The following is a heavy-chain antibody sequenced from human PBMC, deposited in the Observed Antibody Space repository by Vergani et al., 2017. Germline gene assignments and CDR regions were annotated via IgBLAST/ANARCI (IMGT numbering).Heavy chain of an antibody. CDR1: GYTFTSYY. Sequence: QVQLVQSGAEVKKPGASVKVSCKASGYTFTSYYMHWVRQAPGQGLEWMGIINPSGVSKTYAQKFQGRVTMTRDTSTSTVYMALSRLGSEDTAVYYCTRGWSYDSIAYWAYWVQGTLVTVSS. J-gene: IGHJ4*02. V-gene: IGHV1-46*03. CDR3: TRGWSYDSIAYWAY. D-gene: IGHD3-22*01. CDR2: INPSGVSK.